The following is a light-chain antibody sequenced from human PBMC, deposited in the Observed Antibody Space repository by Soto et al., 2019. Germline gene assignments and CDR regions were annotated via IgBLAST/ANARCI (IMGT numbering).Light chain of an antibody. CDR2: SNN. CDR3: AAWDDSLKGVV. V-gene: IGLV1-44*01. J-gene: IGLJ2*01. Sequence: QSVLTQPPSASGTPGQRVTISCSGSSSNIGSNTVNWYQQLPGTAPKLLIDSNNQRPSGVPDRFSGSKSGTLASLAISGLQYEDEADYYCAAWDDSLKGVVFGGGTKLTVL. CDR1: SSNIGSNT.